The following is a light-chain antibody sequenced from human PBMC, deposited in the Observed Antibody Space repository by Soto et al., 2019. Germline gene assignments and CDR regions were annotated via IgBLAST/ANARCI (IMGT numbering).Light chain of an antibody. Sequence: QSVLTQPAPVSGSPGQSITISCTGTSSDVGGYNYVSWYQQHPGKAPKLMIYDVSNRPSGVSNRFSGSKSGNTASLTISGLQAEDEADYYCSSYTSSNYVFGTGTKLTVL. V-gene: IGLV2-14*01. CDR2: DVS. CDR3: SSYTSSNYV. J-gene: IGLJ1*01. CDR1: SSDVGGYNY.